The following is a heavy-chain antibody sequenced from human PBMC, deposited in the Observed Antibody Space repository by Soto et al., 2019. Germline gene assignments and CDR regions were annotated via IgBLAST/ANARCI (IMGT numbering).Heavy chain of an antibody. CDR3: ARGHHPRIAARQGHYYYYMDV. V-gene: IGHV6-1*01. CDR1: GDSVSSNSAA. Sequence: SQTLSLTCAISGDSVSSNSAAWNWIRQSPSRGLEWLGRTYYRSKWYNDYAVSVKSRITINPDTSKNQFSLQLNSVTPEDTAVYYCARGHHPRIAARQGHYYYYMDVSGKGTTVTVSS. J-gene: IGHJ6*03. CDR2: TYYRSKWYN. D-gene: IGHD6-6*01.